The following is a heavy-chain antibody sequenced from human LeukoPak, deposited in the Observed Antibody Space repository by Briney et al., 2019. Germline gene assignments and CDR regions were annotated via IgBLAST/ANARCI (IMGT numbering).Heavy chain of an antibody. CDR1: GYTFTDYY. CDR3: AREIRPGRNGPAGSYYNY. V-gene: IGHV1-2*02. CDR2: ISPNTGDS. Sequence: ASVKVSCKASGYTFTDYYMHWVRQAPGQGLEWMGWISPNTGDSKYSQKFQGRVTMTWDTSISTAYMELSRLRSDDTAVYYCAREIRPGRNGPAGSYYNYWGQGTLVTVSS. J-gene: IGHJ4*02. D-gene: IGHD3-10*01.